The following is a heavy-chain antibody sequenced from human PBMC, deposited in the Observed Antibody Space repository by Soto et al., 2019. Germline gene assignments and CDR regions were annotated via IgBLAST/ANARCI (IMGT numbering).Heavy chain of an antibody. J-gene: IGHJ4*02. CDR2: IRDRAYNYAT. CDR3: TRLISAAQDY. CDR1: ALFFKTLS. V-gene: IGHV3-73*01. D-gene: IGHD3-10*01. Sequence: EVLLVESGGGVVQPGGSRKPSCVAPALFFKTLSITWFRQAPGKGLDGVGRIRDRAYNYATAYTASVKGRFTISRDDSTNTAYLQMNSLRTEDTAIYYCTRLISAAQDYWGQGTLVTVSS.